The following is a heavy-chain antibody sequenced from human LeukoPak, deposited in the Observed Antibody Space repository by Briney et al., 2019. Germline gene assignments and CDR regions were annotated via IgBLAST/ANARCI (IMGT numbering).Heavy chain of an antibody. V-gene: IGHV3-33*01. CDR3: ARSPSGYFYDY. D-gene: IGHD5-12*01. J-gene: IGHJ4*02. CDR2: IWYDGSKR. CDR1: GFIFSSYG. Sequence: GGSLRLSCAASGFIFSSYGMHWVRQAPGKGLQWVAVIWYDGSKRYYADSVKGRFTISRDNAKNSLYLQMNSLRAEDTAVYYCARSPSGYFYDYWGRGTLVTVSS.